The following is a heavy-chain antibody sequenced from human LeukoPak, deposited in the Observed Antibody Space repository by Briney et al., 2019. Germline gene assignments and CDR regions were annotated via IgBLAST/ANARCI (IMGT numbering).Heavy chain of an antibody. J-gene: IGHJ4*02. Sequence: SETLSLTCTVSGGSIGSSTYYWAWIRQPPGKGLEWIGNIYYTGSTYYNPSLTGRVSISVDTSKNQFSLKLSSVTAADTAVYYCARDGRVGEFDHWGQGSLVTVSP. V-gene: IGHV4-39*07. CDR1: GGSIGSSTYY. CDR3: ARDGRVGEFDH. CDR2: IYYTGST. D-gene: IGHD3-16*01.